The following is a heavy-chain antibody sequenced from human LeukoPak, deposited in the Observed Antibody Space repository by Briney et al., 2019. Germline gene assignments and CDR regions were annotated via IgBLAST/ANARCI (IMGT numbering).Heavy chain of an antibody. CDR3: ARDRVLVGALDY. CDR1: GGSISSSSYY. D-gene: IGHD1-26*01. CDR2: IYYSGST. J-gene: IGHJ4*02. V-gene: IGHV4-39*07. Sequence: ETLSLTCTVSGGSISSSSYYWGWIRQPPGKGLEWIGSIYYSGSTYYNPSLKSRVTISVDTSKNQFSLKLSSVTAADTAVHYCARDRVLVGALDYWGQGTLVTVSS.